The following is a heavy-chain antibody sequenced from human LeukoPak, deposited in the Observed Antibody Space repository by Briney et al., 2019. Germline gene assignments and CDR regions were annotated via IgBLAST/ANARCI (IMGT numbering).Heavy chain of an antibody. CDR1: GFTISSYA. CDR2: ISGSGGIA. CDR3: ARTQYSSGWYNWFDP. V-gene: IGHV3-23*01. D-gene: IGHD6-19*01. Sequence: GGSLRLPCAASGFTISSYAMSWVRQAPGKGLEWVSAISGSGGIAHYADSVKGRFTISRDNSKNTLYLQMNSLRAEDTAVYYCARTQYSSGWYNWFDPWGQGTLVTVSS. J-gene: IGHJ5*02.